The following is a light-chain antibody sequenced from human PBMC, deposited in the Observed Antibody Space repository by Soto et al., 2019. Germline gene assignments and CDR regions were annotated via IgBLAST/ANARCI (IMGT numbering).Light chain of an antibody. CDR3: SSYTSSSTL. CDR2: EVR. CDR1: SSDIGSYNY. V-gene: IGLV2-14*01. J-gene: IGLJ1*01. Sequence: QSALTQPASVSGSPGQSITISCTGTSSDIGSYNYVAWYQQFPGKTPKLIIYEVRNRPSGISSRFSGSKSGNTASLTISGLQTEDEADYYCSSYTSSSTLFGTGTKLTVL.